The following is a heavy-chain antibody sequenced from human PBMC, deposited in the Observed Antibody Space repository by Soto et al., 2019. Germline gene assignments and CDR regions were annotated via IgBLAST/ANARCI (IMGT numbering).Heavy chain of an antibody. CDR3: ERGRDYGLDV. V-gene: IGHV3-53*01. D-gene: IGHD2-15*01. CDR2: IYSGGTT. J-gene: IGHJ6*02. CDR1: DFTVSTSY. Sequence: PGGPLRLSCAASDFTVSTSYMNWVRQAPGKGLECVSIIYSGGTTYYADSVKGRFTISRDNSKNSLYLQMKNMRAEDTAVYFGERGRDYGLDVWGQGTTVTVSS.